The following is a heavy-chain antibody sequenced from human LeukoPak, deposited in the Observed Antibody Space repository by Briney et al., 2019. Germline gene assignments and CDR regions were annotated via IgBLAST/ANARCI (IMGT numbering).Heavy chain of an antibody. V-gene: IGHV1-69*04. Sequence: SVKVSCKASGGTFSSYTISWVRQAPGQGLEWMGRIIPILGIANYAQKFQGRVTITADKSTRTAYMELSSLRSEDTAVYYCARDLREWEPNGYYYYGMDVWGQGTTVTVSS. CDR1: GGTFSSYT. CDR3: ARDLREWEPNGYYYYGMDV. D-gene: IGHD1-26*01. CDR2: IIPILGIA. J-gene: IGHJ6*02.